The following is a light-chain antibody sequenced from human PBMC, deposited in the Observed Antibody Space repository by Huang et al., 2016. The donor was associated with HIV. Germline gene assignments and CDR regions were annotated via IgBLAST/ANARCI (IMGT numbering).Light chain of an antibody. CDR1: QSLLHSNGNNY. V-gene: IGKV2-28*01. J-gene: IGKJ4*01. CDR3: MQSLQTPLT. CDR2: LGS. Sequence: IVMTQSPLSLSVTPGEPASISCRSSQSLLHSNGNNYLEWYLQKPGQSPQLLIYLGSNRASGVPDRFSGSGSGTDFTLKISRVEAEDVGVYYCMQSLQTPLTFGGGTKVEIK.